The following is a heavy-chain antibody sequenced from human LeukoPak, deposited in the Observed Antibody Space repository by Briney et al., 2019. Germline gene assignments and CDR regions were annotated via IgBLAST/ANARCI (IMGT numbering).Heavy chain of an antibody. D-gene: IGHD4-4*01. CDR3: ARVVYSNHDYFDY. CDR1: GGSISGYY. Sequence: SETLSLTCTVSGGSISGYYWSWIRQPAGKGLEWIGRIYMSGSTNYNPSLKSRVTMSVDTSKNQFSLKLSSVTAADTAVYYCARVVYSNHDYFDYWGQGTLVTVSS. V-gene: IGHV4-4*07. J-gene: IGHJ4*02. CDR2: IYMSGST.